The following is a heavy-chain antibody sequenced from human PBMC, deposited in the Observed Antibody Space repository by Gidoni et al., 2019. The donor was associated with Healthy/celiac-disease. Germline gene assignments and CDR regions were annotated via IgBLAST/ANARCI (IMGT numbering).Heavy chain of an antibody. D-gene: IGHD2-15*01. J-gene: IGHJ2*01. CDR2: IYYSGST. Sequence: QVQLQESGPGLVKPSETLSLTCTVSGGSISSYYWSWIRQPPGKGLEWIGYIYYSGSTNYNPSLKSRVTISVDTSKNQFSLKLSSVTAADTAVYYCARARSIVVVVAATQYFDLWGRGTLVTVSS. V-gene: IGHV4-59*01. CDR3: ARARSIVVVVAATQYFDL. CDR1: GGSISSYY.